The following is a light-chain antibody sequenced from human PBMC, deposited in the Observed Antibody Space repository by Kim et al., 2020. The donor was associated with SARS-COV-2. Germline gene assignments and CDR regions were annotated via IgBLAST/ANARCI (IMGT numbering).Light chain of an antibody. CDR2: RAS. Sequence: EIVLTQSPATLSVSPGERATLSCRASQSVSDKLNWYQQKPGQAPRLLIYRASARAAGVPAGFSGNGSGTDFTLTISSLQSEDSAVYYCQQHNDWPYTFGQGTRLEIK. CDR3: QQHNDWPYT. V-gene: IGKV3-15*01. CDR1: QSVSDK. J-gene: IGKJ2*01.